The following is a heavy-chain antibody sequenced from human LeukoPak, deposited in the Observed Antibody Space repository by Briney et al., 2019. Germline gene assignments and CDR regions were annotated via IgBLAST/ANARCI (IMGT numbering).Heavy chain of an antibody. CDR1: GFTFDDYA. V-gene: IGHV3-9*01. D-gene: IGHD6-13*01. J-gene: IGHJ4*02. Sequence: GGSLRLSCAASGFTFDDYAMHWVRQAPGKGLEWVSGISWNSGSIGYADSVKGRFTISRDNSKNTLYLQMNSLRAEDTAVYYCAKDHGYSSSWYAIDYWGQGTLVTVSS. CDR2: ISWNSGSI. CDR3: AKDHGYSSSWYAIDY.